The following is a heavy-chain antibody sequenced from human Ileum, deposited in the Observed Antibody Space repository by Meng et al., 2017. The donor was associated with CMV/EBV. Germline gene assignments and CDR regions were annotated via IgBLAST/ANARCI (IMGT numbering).Heavy chain of an antibody. Sequence: GESLKISCAASGFTFIKYWMHWVRQPPGGGLEWLSRIDNEGSGAIYADSVRGRFTVSRDNARNTVYLHMNSLRDEDTAVYSCARDTPHSAFAPWGHGTLVTVSS. CDR2: IDNEGSGA. CDR3: ARDTPHSAFAP. V-gene: IGHV3-74*01. D-gene: IGHD2-15*01. CDR1: GFTFIKYW. J-gene: IGHJ5*02.